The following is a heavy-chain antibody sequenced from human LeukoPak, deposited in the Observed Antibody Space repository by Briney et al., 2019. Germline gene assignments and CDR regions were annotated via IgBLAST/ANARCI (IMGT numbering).Heavy chain of an antibody. Sequence: ASVKVSCKASGYTFTSYGISWVRQAPGQGLEWMGWISAYNGNTNYAQKFQGRVTITADKSTSTAYMELSSLRSEDTAVYYCARTIVGATNNYWGQGTLVTVSS. V-gene: IGHV1-18*01. J-gene: IGHJ4*02. CDR3: ARTIVGATNNY. D-gene: IGHD1-26*01. CDR2: ISAYNGNT. CDR1: GYTFTSYG.